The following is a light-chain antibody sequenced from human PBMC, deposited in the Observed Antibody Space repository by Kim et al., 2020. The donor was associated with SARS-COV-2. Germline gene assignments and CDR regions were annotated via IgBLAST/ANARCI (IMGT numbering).Light chain of an antibody. V-gene: IGLV2-23*02. CDR3: CSYAGSSTSVV. CDR1: GSDGGSYNL. CDR2: EVS. J-gene: IGLJ2*01. Sequence: STRSSAGTGSDGGSYNLIAWYQQHPGKAPKLMIYEVSKRPSGVSNRFSGYKSGNTASLTISGLQAEDEADYYCCSYAGSSTSVVFGGGTQLTVL.